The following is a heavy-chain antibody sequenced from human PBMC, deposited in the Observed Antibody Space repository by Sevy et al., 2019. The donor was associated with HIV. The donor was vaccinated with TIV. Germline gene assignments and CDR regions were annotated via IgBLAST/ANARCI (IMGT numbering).Heavy chain of an antibody. J-gene: IGHJ4*02. Sequence: GGSLRLSCAASGFTFSTHAMHWVRQAPGKGLEWVAVVAYDGNSMFYADSVKGRFTISSDDSKNTLYLQVTSMRREDTAVYYCARDSGYSTNWHPGYWGQGTLVTVSS. D-gene: IGHD6-13*01. CDR1: GFTFSTHA. CDR2: VAYDGNSM. V-gene: IGHV3-30*03. CDR3: ARDSGYSTNWHPGY.